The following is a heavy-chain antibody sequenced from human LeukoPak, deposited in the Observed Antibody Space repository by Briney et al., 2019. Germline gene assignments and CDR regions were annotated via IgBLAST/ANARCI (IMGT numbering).Heavy chain of an antibody. CDR3: AREPVVVPVAFKVDGMDV. CDR2: IIPIFGTA. Sequence: SVKVSCKASGGTFSSYAISWVRQAPGQGLEWMGGIIPIFGTANYAQKFQGRVTMTRDTSTSTVYMELSSLRSEDTAVYYCAREPVVVPVAFKVDGMDVWGQGTTVTVSS. CDR1: GGTFSSYA. V-gene: IGHV1-69*05. D-gene: IGHD2-2*01. J-gene: IGHJ6*02.